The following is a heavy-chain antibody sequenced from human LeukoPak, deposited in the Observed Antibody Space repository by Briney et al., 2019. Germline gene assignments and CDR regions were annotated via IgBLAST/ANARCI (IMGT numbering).Heavy chain of an antibody. CDR3: AKDRVLLWFGELTWFDP. D-gene: IGHD3-10*01. J-gene: IGHJ5*02. CDR1: GFTFSSYG. Sequence: GGSLRLSCAACGFTFSSYGMSWVRRAPGKGVEGVSDISGSSGSTYYADSVKGRFTISRDNSKNTLYLQMNSLRAEDTAVYYCAKDRVLLWFGELTWFDPWGQGTLVTVSS. CDR2: ISGSSGST. V-gene: IGHV3-23*01.